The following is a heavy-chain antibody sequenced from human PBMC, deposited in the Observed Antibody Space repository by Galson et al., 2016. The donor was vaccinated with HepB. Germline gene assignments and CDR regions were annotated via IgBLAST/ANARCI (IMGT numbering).Heavy chain of an antibody. D-gene: IGHD2/OR15-2a*01. CDR1: GFTFSGYG. J-gene: IGHJ4*02. CDR3: AKRHEYCPPVGCSVDY. V-gene: IGHV3-30*18. CDR2: DSMDGRRK. Sequence: SLRLSCAASGFTFSGYGMHWVRQAPGKGLEWVAADSMDGRRKFYADSVKGRFTISGDNSNNILFLQMSSLRADDTAVYFCAKRHEYCPPVGCSVDYWGQGTLVSVSS.